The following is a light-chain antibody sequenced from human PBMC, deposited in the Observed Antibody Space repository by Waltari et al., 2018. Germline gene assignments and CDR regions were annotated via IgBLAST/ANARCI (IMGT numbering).Light chain of an antibody. CDR2: DAS. J-gene: IGKJ2*02. Sequence: DIPMTQSSSSLSASVGERVTNTCRASRDITDSLAWYQQKPGRAPKVLLFDASSLQSGVPSRFIGSGSGTDFTLTISSLQPEDFATYYCQHYYSTPRTFGRGTTVEIK. V-gene: IGKV1-NL1*01. CDR1: RDITDS. CDR3: QHYYSTPRT.